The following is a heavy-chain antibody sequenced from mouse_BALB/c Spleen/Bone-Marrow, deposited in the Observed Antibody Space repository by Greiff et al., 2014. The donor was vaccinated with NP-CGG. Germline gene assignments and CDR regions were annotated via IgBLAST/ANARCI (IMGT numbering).Heavy chain of an antibody. CDR3: ARQDYYGSSPHWYFDV. D-gene: IGHD1-1*01. J-gene: IGHJ1*01. V-gene: IGHV5-9-1*01. CDR2: ISSGGSYT. Sequence: EVMLVESGGGLVKPGGSLKLSCAASGFTFSSYAMSWVRQTQEKRLEWVATISSGGSYTYYADSVKGRFTISRDTAKNTLYLQMSSLRSEDTAMYYCARQDYYGSSPHWYFDVWGAGTTVTVSS. CDR1: GFTFSSYA.